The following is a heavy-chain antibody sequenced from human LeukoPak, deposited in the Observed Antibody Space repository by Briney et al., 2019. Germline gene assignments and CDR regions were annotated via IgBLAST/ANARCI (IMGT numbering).Heavy chain of an antibody. D-gene: IGHD5-24*01. CDR1: GGTFSSYA. J-gene: IGHJ4*02. CDR2: IIPILGIA. Sequence: SVKVSCKASGGTFSSYAISWVRQAPGQGLEWMGRIIPILGIANYAQKLQGRVTITADKSTSTAYMELSSLRSEDTAVYYCAREEMATRNFDYWGQGTLVTVSS. V-gene: IGHV1-69*04. CDR3: AREEMATRNFDY.